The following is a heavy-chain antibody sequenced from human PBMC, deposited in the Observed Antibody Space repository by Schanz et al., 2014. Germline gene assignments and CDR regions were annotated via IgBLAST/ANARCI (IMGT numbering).Heavy chain of an antibody. J-gene: IGHJ4*02. CDR1: GFTFSSYA. CDR3: ARDRGYCSGGSCLTFDY. D-gene: IGHD2-15*01. V-gene: IGHV3-23*01. Sequence: EVQLLESGGGLVQPGGSLRLSCAASGFTFSSYAMSWVRQAPGKGLEWVSSISHSGGSKYYADSVKGRFTVSRDSGQNSLYLQMNSLRAGDTAVYYCARDRGYCSGGSCLTFDYWGQGTLVTVSS. CDR2: ISHSGGSK.